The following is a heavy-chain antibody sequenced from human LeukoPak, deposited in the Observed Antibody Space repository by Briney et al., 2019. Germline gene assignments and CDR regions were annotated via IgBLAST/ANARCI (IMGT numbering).Heavy chain of an antibody. CDR2: ISSSSSTI. D-gene: IGHD4-17*01. V-gene: IGHV3-48*04. CDR1: GFTFSSYS. J-gene: IGHJ1*01. CDR3: ARDPDGDYAH. Sequence: GGSLRLSCAASGFTFSSYSMNWVRQAPGKGLEWVSYISSSSSTIYYADSVKGRFTISRDNAKNSLYLQMNSLRAEDTAVYYCARDPDGDYAHWGQGTLVTVSS.